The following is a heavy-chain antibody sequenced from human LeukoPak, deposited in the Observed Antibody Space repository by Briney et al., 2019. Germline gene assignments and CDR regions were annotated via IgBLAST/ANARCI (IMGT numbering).Heavy chain of an antibody. CDR2: TNGDGNDI. Sequence: GGSLRLSCAVSGFTLSNSWMHWVRQAPGKGLVWVARTNGDGNDISYADSVKGRFTISRDNSKNTLWLQMNSLRVEDTAIYYCAKPRGQSGNYGDFDYWGQGTLVTVSS. V-gene: IGHV3-74*01. D-gene: IGHD1-26*01. J-gene: IGHJ4*02. CDR1: GFTLSNSW. CDR3: AKPRGQSGNYGDFDY.